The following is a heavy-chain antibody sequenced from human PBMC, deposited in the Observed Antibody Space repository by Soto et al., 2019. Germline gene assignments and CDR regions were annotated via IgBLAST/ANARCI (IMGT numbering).Heavy chain of an antibody. D-gene: IGHD6-19*01. V-gene: IGHV4-30-2*03. Sequence: SETLSLTCAVSGGSISSGGYSWNWIRQPLGKGLEWIGSIYHSGSTNYNPSLKSRDTISVDTSKNQFSLKLTSVTAADTAVYYCARLSGAVTGTSRFDYWGQGTLVTVSS. CDR1: GGSISSGGYS. CDR3: ARLSGAVTGTSRFDY. CDR2: IYHSGST. J-gene: IGHJ4*02.